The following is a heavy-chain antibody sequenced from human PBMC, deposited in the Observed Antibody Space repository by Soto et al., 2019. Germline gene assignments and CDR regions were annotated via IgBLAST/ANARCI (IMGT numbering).Heavy chain of an antibody. D-gene: IGHD3-22*01. V-gene: IGHV3-33*01. J-gene: IGHJ4*02. CDR1: GFTFSSYG. Sequence: RLSCAASGFTFSSYGMHWVRQAPGKGLEWVAVIWYDGSNKYYADSVKGRFTISRDNSKNTLYLQMNSLRAEDTAVYYCARDLSSGYYYLFDYWGQGTLVTVPS. CDR3: ARDLSSGYYYLFDY. CDR2: IWYDGSNK.